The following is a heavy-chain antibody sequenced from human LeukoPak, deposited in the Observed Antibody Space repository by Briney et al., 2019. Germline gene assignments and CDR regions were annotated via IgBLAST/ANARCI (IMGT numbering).Heavy chain of an antibody. Sequence: PGGSLRLSCAASGFTFSTYWMTWVRQAPGKGLEWVANIKGDGSEKYYVDSVKGRFSISRDNAKNTLSLQLTSLRAEDTGIYFCARDGGHPLTSYYRAYWGQGTLVTVSS. V-gene: IGHV3-7*03. J-gene: IGHJ4*02. D-gene: IGHD4-11*01. CDR3: ARDGGHPLTSYYRAY. CDR2: IKGDGSEK. CDR1: GFTFSTYW.